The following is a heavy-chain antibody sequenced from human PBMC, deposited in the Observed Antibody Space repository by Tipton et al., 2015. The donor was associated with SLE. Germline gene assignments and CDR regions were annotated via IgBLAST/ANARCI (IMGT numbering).Heavy chain of an antibody. J-gene: IGHJ4*02. V-gene: IGHV3-33*08. D-gene: IGHD2-2*01. CDR2: IWHDGTNK. CDR1: GFTFNSFA. CDR3: ARDGRGYCSSTRCPFYFDY. Sequence: SLRLSCAASGFTFNSFAMHWVRQAPGKGLEWVALIWHDGTNKFYADSVEGRFTISRDNSQNTLYLQMNSLRAEDTAVYYCARDGRGYCSSTRCPFYFDYWGRGPLVTVSS.